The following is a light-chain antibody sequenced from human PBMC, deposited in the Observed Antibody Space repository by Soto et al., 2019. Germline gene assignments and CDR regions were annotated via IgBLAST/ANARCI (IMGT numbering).Light chain of an antibody. V-gene: IGKV1-17*01. J-gene: IGKJ2*01. CDR2: AAS. CDR3: LPHNNYRYT. CDR1: QGIRDD. Sequence: DIQMTQSPSSLSASVGDRVTITCRASQGIRDDLDWYQQRPGNAPKRLIYAASTLQSGVPSRFSGSGSGTEFTLAINSLQYEDFETYYCLPHNNYRYTFRQGTKVDSK.